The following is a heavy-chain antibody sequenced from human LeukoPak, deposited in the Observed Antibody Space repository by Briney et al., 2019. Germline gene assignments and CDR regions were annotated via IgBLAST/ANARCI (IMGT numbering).Heavy chain of an antibody. CDR2: INHSGST. CDR3: ARGRRNYYYDSKTPGY. CDR1: GGSFSGYY. J-gene: IGHJ4*02. D-gene: IGHD3-22*01. Sequence: SETLSLTCAVYGGSFSGYYWSWIRQPPGKGLEWIGEINHSGSTNYNPSLKSRVTISVDTSKNQFSLKLSSVTATDTAVYYCARGRRNYYYDSKTPGYWGQGTLVTVSS. V-gene: IGHV4-34*01.